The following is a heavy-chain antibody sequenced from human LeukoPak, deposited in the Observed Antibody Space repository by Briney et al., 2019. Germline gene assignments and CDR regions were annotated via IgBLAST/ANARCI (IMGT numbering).Heavy chain of an antibody. V-gene: IGHV4-39*07. D-gene: IGHD1-26*01. CDR1: GGSISSYY. Sequence: SETLSLTCTVSGGSISSYYWSWIRQPPGKGLEWIGSIYYSGSTYYNPSLKSRVTISVDTSKNQFSLKLSSVTAADTAVYYCARVLNGGGSYPGKLYYMDVWGKGTTVTVSS. CDR3: ARVLNGGGSYPGKLYYMDV. J-gene: IGHJ6*03. CDR2: IYYSGST.